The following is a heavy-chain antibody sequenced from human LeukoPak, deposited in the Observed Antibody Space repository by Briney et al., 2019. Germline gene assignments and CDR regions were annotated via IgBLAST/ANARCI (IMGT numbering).Heavy chain of an antibody. CDR2: ISSSSSYI. J-gene: IGHJ4*02. CDR1: GFTFSSYS. CDR3: ARASLLRFLTPFDY. V-gene: IGHV3-21*01. Sequence: PGGSLRLSCAASGFTFSSYSMNWVRQAPGKGLEWVSSISSSSSYIYYADSVKGRFTISRDNAKNSLYLQMNSLRAEDTAMYYCARASLLRFLTPFDYWGQGTLVTVSS. D-gene: IGHD3-3*01.